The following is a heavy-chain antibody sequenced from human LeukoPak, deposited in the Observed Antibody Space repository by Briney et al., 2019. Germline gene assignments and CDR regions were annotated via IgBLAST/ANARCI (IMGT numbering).Heavy chain of an antibody. V-gene: IGHV4-39*07. CDR2: IYYSGST. CDR3: ARDRAAAGIGAWFDP. J-gene: IGHJ5*02. Sequence: PSETLSLTCTVSGGSISSSSYYWGWIRQPPRKGLEWIGSIYYSGSTYYNPSLKSRVTISVDTSKNQFSLKLSSVTAADTAVYYCARDRAAAGIGAWFDPWGQGTLVTVSS. CDR1: GGSISSSSYY. D-gene: IGHD6-13*01.